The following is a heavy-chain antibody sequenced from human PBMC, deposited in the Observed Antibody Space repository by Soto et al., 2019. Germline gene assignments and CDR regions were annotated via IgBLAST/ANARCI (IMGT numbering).Heavy chain of an antibody. CDR2: IWHHGGNK. J-gene: IGHJ6*02. D-gene: IGHD1-1*01. CDR3: VSDETQLERRPSYGKDV. CDR1: GFTFSNYG. Sequence: QMQLEESGGGVVQPGRSLRLSCVASGFTFSNYGMHWVRQAPGKGLEWVAVIWHHGGNKYYADSVKGRFTISRDNARNTLYLQMDSLRGEDTGVYYCVSDETQLERRPSYGKDVWGRGTTVIVSS. V-gene: IGHV3-33*01.